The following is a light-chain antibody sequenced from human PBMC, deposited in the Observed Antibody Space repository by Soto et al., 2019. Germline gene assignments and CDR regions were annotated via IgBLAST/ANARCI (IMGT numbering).Light chain of an antibody. J-gene: IGKJ2*01. CDR1: QSVNNNY. CDR3: QHYGSSPPVT. V-gene: IGKV3-20*01. Sequence: VLTQSPGTLSLSPGERATLSCRASQSVNNNYLAWYQQKPGQSPRLLIYGASIRATAIPDRFSGSGSGTDFTLTISRLEPEDVGVYYCQHYGSSPPVTFGQGTRLHIK. CDR2: GAS.